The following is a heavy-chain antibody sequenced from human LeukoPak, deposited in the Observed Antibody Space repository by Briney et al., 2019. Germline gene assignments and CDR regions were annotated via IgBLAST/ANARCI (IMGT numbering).Heavy chain of an antibody. J-gene: IGHJ5*02. CDR3: ARHFGESSPFNWFDP. Sequence: SETLSLTCAVYGGSFSGYYWSWIRQPPGKGLEWIGEINHSGSTNYNLSLKSRVTISVDTSKNQFSLKLSSVTAADTAVYYCARHFGESSPFNWFDPWGQGTLVTVSS. V-gene: IGHV4-34*01. CDR2: INHSGST. D-gene: IGHD3-10*01. CDR1: GGSFSGYY.